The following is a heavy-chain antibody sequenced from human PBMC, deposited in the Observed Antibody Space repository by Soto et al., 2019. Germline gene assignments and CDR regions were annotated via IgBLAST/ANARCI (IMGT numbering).Heavy chain of an antibody. Sequence: ASVKVCCKASGYTFTSYYMHWVRQAPGQGLEWMGIINPSGGSTSYAQKFQGRVTKTRDTSTSTVYMELSSLRSEDTAVYYCARDSLQQLYYYYYYGMDVWGQGTTVTVSS. D-gene: IGHD6-13*01. V-gene: IGHV1-46*01. CDR3: ARDSLQQLYYYYYYGMDV. CDR2: INPSGGST. J-gene: IGHJ6*02. CDR1: GYTFTSYY.